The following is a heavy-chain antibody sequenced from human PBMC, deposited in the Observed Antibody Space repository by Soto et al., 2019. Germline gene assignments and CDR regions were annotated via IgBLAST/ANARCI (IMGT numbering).Heavy chain of an antibody. V-gene: IGHV1-3*01. J-gene: IGHJ4*02. Sequence: QVQIVQSVAEVKRPGASVRVSCRATGYSFKNYAVHWVRQAPGQRLEWMGFTNEGSGNTRFSQKFQGRISITRDTSASTVYLDLSSLTSEDTAIYYCARDDRSVSGVVTLDHWGPGTLVTVSS. CDR1: GYSFKNYA. CDR2: TNEGSGNT. CDR3: ARDDRSVSGVVTLDH. D-gene: IGHD3-3*01.